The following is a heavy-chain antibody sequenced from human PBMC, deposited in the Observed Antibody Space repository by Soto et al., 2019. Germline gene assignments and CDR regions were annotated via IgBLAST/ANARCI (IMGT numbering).Heavy chain of an antibody. CDR1: GDSFNDYY. CDR2: INPNGGVT. V-gene: IGHV1-2*04. CDR3: ARESGGATATLDYYYFYMDV. Sequence: QVQLVQSGAEVRKPGASVTVSCRSSGDSFNDYYIHWVRQAPGQGFEWMGWINPNGGVTKYAQKFQGWASMTRDTSVRTVYMQLSRLRYDDTAVYYCARESGGATATLDYYYFYMDVWGTGTTVTVSS. D-gene: IGHD5-12*01. J-gene: IGHJ6*03.